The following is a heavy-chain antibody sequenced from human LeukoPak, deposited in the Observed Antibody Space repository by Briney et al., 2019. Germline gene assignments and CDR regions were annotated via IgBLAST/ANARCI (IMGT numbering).Heavy chain of an antibody. CDR2: IMPLFGTA. D-gene: IGHD4-17*01. CDR1: GGTFNNSA. CDR3: ARDVHGDYGSGWFDP. Sequence: SVKVSCKTSGGTFNNSAISWVRQAPGQGLEWLGGIMPLFGTAGYAQKFQGRVTITKDAPTRTVYLELTSLTSDDTAVYYCARDVHGDYGSGWFDPWGQGTLVSVSS. J-gene: IGHJ5*02. V-gene: IGHV1-69*05.